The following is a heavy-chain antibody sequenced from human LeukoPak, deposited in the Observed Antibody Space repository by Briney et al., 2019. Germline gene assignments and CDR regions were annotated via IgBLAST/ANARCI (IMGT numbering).Heavy chain of an antibody. Sequence: SETLSLTCTVSGGSISSYYWTWVRQPAGKGLEWIGRIYTSGSTNYSPSLKSRVTMSVDTSKNEFSLKLSSVTAADTAVYYCARLQACGGDCYRFDYWGQGTLVTVSS. CDR1: GGSISSYY. D-gene: IGHD2-21*02. J-gene: IGHJ4*02. V-gene: IGHV4-4*07. CDR3: ARLQACGGDCYRFDY. CDR2: IYTSGST.